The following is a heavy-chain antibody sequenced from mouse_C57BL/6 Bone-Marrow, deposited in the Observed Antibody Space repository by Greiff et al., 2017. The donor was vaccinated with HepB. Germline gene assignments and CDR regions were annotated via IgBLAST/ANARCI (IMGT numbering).Heavy chain of an antibody. Sequence: VQLQQPGAELVMPGASVKLSCKASGYTFTSYWMHWVKQRPGQGLEWIGEIDPSDSYTNYNQKFKGKSTLTVDKSSSTAYMQLSSLTSDDSAVYYCARRALDYWGQGTTLTVSS. CDR2: IDPSDSYT. V-gene: IGHV1-69*01. J-gene: IGHJ2*01. D-gene: IGHD3-1*01. CDR3: ARRALDY. CDR1: GYTFTSYW.